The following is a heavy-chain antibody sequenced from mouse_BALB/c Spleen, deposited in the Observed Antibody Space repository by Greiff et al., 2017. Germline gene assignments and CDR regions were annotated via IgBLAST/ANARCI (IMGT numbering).Heavy chain of an antibody. CDR2: ISSGGGST. CDR3: ARHLLRLHWYFDV. Sequence: EVKLMESGGGLVQPGGSLKLSCAASGFAFSSYDMSWVRQTPEKRLEWVAYISSGGGSTYYPDTVKGRFTISRDNAKNTLYLQMSSLKSEDTAMYYCARHLLRLHWYFDVWGAGTTVTVSS. J-gene: IGHJ1*01. V-gene: IGHV5-12-1*01. D-gene: IGHD1-2*01. CDR1: GFAFSSYD.